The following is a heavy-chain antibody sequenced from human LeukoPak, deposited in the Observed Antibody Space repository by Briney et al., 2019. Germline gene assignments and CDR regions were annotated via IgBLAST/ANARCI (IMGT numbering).Heavy chain of an antibody. J-gene: IGHJ4*02. CDR3: ARSKKEGARVRAFDY. V-gene: IGHV4-59*08. D-gene: IGHD1-26*01. Sequence: SETLSLTCTVSGGSISSYYWSWIRQPPGKGLEWIGYIYYSGSTNYNPSLKSRVTISVDTSKNQFSLKLSSVTAADTAVYCCARSKKEGARVRAFDYWGQGTLVTVSS. CDR2: IYYSGST. CDR1: GGSISSYY.